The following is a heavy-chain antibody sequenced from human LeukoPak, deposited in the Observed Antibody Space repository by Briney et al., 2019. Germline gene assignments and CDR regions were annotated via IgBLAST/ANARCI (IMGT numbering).Heavy chain of an antibody. CDR1: GFTFSSYA. CDR3: AKDSSASFDY. CDR2: ISGSGGST. Sequence: GGSLRLSCAVTGFTFSSYAMSWVRQAPGKGLEWVSAISGSGGSTYYADSVKGRFTISRDNSKNTLYLQMNSLRAEDTAVYYCAKDSSASFDYWGQGTLVTVSS. J-gene: IGHJ4*02. V-gene: IGHV3-23*01. D-gene: IGHD2-2*01.